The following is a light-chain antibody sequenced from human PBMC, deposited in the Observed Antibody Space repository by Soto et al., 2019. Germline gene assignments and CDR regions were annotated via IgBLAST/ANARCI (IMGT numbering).Light chain of an antibody. V-gene: IGKV3-20*01. CDR3: QQYGSSPTWT. J-gene: IGKJ1*01. Sequence: EIVLTQSPGTLSLSPGEGATLSCRASQNINNNYLAWYRQRPGQAPRLLIYGASNRATGIPDGFSGSGSGTDFTLTISRLEPEDFALYYCQQYGSSPTWTFGPGTRVDIK. CDR1: QNINNNY. CDR2: GAS.